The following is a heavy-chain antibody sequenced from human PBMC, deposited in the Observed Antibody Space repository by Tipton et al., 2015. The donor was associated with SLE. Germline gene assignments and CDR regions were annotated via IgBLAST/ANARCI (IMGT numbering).Heavy chain of an antibody. Sequence: LRLSCAVYGGSFSGYYWSWIRQPPGKGLEWIGEINHSGSTNYNPSLKSRVTISVDTSKNQFSLKLSSVTAADTAVYYCAREGVIVVVVAAARGAFDIWGQGTMVTVSS. J-gene: IGHJ3*02. V-gene: IGHV4-34*01. D-gene: IGHD2-15*01. CDR2: INHSGST. CDR3: AREGVIVVVVAAARGAFDI. CDR1: GGSFSGYY.